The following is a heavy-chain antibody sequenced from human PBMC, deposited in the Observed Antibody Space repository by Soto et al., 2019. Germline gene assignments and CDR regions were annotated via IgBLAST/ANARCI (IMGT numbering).Heavy chain of an antibody. CDR3: ARELELRY. Sequence: SETLSLTCAVYGGSFSGYYGSWIRQPPGKGLEWIGEINDSGSTNYNPSLKSRVTISADTSKNQFSLKLSSVTAADTAVYYCARELELRYWGQGTLVTVSS. CDR1: GGSFSGYY. CDR2: INDSGST. D-gene: IGHD1-7*01. J-gene: IGHJ4*02. V-gene: IGHV4-34*01.